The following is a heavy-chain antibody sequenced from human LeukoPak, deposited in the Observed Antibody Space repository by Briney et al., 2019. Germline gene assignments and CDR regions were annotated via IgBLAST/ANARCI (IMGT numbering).Heavy chain of an antibody. Sequence: GGSLRLSCAASGFTFSSYAMHWVRQAPGKGLEWVSLISWEGGSTYYADSVKGRFTIPRDNSKNSLYLQMNSLRPEDTALYYCAKDGVVAALGDNWFDPWGQGTLVTVSS. D-gene: IGHD2-15*01. CDR1: GFTFSSYA. CDR3: AKDGVVAALGDNWFDP. J-gene: IGHJ5*02. V-gene: IGHV3-43D*03. CDR2: ISWEGGST.